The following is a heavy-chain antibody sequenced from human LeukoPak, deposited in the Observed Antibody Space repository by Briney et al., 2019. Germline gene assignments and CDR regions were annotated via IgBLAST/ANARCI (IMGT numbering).Heavy chain of an antibody. CDR1: GYTFTGYY. CDR3: ARVWSITMVRGVLDY. D-gene: IGHD3-10*01. V-gene: IGHV1-2*02. CDR2: INPNSGGT. Sequence: GASVKVSCKASGYTFTGYYMHWVRQAPGQGLEWMGWINPNSGGTNYAQKFQGRVTMTRDTSISTAYMELSRLRSDDTAVYYCARVWSITMVRGVLDYWGQGTLVTVSS. J-gene: IGHJ4*02.